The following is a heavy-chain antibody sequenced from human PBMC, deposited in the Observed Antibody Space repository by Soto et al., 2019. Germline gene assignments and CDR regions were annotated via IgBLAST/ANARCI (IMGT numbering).Heavy chain of an antibody. J-gene: IGHJ2*01. CDR3: RRARFIL. D-gene: IGHD3-10*01. Sequence: EVQLVESGGGLVQPGGSLRLSCAASGFTFSTYWMTWVRQAPGKGLEWVANINPDGSERYYVDSVKGRFTISRDNVKNPLYLQGNGLGAEDPALFYGRRARFILWGRGTLVTVSS. CDR1: GFTFSTYW. CDR2: INPDGSER. V-gene: IGHV3-7*01.